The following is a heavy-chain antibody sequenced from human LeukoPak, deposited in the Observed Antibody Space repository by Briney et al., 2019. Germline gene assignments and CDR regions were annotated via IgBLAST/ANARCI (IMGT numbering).Heavy chain of an antibody. Sequence: SETLSLTCTVSGGSISSYYWSWIRQPPGKGLEWIGYIYTSGSTKYNPSLKSRVTISVDTSKNQFSLKLSSVTAADTAVYYCARHDTYFDAFDIWGQGTMVTVSS. CDR2: IYTSGST. CDR1: GGSISSYY. D-gene: IGHD3-22*01. CDR3: ARHDTYFDAFDI. J-gene: IGHJ3*02. V-gene: IGHV4-4*09.